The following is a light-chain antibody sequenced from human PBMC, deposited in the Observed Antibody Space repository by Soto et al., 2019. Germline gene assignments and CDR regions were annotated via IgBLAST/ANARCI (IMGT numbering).Light chain of an antibody. CDR1: NIASKN. CDR2: RDN. J-gene: IGLJ3*02. V-gene: IGLV3-9*01. CDR3: QVWDSSTAV. Sequence: SYELTQPLSVSVALGQTARITCGGNNIASKNVHWYQQKPRQAPVLVIYRDNNRPSGIPERFSGSNSGNTATLTISRAQAGDEADYYCQVWDSSTAVFGGGTKLTVL.